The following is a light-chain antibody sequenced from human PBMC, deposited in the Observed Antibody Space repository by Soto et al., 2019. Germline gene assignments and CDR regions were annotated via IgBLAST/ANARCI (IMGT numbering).Light chain of an antibody. J-gene: IGKJ4*01. CDR3: LQDYNYPLT. Sequence: AIQMTQSPSSLSASVEDRDTKTYRASHGIRNDLGWYQQKPGKAPKLLIYASSSLQSGVPSRFSGSGSGTDFTLTFCSLQPEDFATYYCLQDYNYPLTFGGGTKVDIK. CDR2: ASS. V-gene: IGKV1-6*01. CDR1: HGIRND.